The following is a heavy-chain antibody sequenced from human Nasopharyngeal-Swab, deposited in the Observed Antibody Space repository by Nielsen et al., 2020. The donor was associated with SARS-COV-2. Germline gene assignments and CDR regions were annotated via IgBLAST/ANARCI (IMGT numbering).Heavy chain of an antibody. CDR3: ARDAPAHYGAFY. J-gene: IGHJ4*02. Sequence: GGSLRLSCAASGFTFSSHAMSWVRQAPGKGLEWVSGLIENGVDTYYAESVKGRFTVSRDNSRNTLYLQMDSLRGEDTAVYYCARDAPAHYGAFYWGRGTLVTVSS. V-gene: IGHV3-23*01. D-gene: IGHD4-17*01. CDR1: GFTFSSHA. CDR2: LIENGVDT.